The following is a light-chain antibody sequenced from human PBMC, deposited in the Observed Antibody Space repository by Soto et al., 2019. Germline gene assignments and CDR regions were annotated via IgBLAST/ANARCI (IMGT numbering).Light chain of an antibody. J-gene: IGKJ1*01. CDR1: QSVRNN. CDR2: GAS. V-gene: IGKV3-15*01. Sequence: EIVMTQSPATLSVSPGERATLSCRASQSVRNNLAWFQHKPGQAPRLLIYGASDRATGIPARFSGSGSGTEFTLTISSLQSEDFAVYYCQQYNDWPPWTFGQGTNVEIK. CDR3: QQYNDWPPWT.